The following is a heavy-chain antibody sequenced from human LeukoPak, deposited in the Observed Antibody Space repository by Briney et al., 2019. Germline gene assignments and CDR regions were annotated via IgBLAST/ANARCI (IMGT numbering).Heavy chain of an antibody. J-gene: IGHJ4*02. Sequence: SETLSLTCTVSGGSISSSSYYWGWIRQPPGKGLEWIGSIYYSGSTYYNPSLKSRVTISVDTSKNQFSLKLSSVTAADTAVYYCARDLPFPPKGGHYFDYWGQGTLVTVSS. CDR1: GGSISSSSYY. CDR3: ARDLPFPPKGGHYFDY. V-gene: IGHV4-39*07. D-gene: IGHD2/OR15-2a*01. CDR2: IYYSGST.